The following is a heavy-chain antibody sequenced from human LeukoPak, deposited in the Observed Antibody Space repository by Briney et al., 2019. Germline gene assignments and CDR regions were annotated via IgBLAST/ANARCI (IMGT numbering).Heavy chain of an antibody. CDR2: IYTSGST. CDR1: GGSISSGSYY. CDR3: ARGPSGYHFDY. D-gene: IGHD3-22*01. J-gene: IGHJ4*02. Sequence: SETLSLTCTVSGGSISSGSYYWSWIRQPAGKGLEWIGRIYTSGSTNYNPSLKSRVTISVDTSKNQFSLKPSSVTAADTAVYYCARGPSGYHFDYWGQGTLVTVSS. V-gene: IGHV4-61*02.